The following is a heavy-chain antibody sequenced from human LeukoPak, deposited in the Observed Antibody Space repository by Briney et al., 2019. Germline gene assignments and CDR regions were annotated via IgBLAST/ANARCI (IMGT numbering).Heavy chain of an antibody. CDR1: GYTFTSYG. D-gene: IGHD3-3*01. Sequence: ASVKVSCKTTGYTFTSYGVSWVRQAPGQGLAWMGWISGYNGVTRYPQTFQDRITMTTDTSASTVYMELKNLTSDDTAVYFCARDFSNFGDFWGQGTLITVSA. CDR2: ISGYNGVT. CDR3: ARDFSNFGDF. J-gene: IGHJ4*02. V-gene: IGHV1-18*01.